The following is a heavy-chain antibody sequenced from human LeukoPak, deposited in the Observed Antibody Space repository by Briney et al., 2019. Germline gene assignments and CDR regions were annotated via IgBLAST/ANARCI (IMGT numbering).Heavy chain of an antibody. CDR1: GFTVSNVW. Sequence: GGSLRLSCAASGFTVSNVWMTWVRQASGKGLEWVGRIREKTDGGTTDYAAPVKGRFTISRDDSKNTLYLQMNSLKTEDTAVYYCTSTLGYWGQGTLSPSPQ. CDR2: IREKTDGGTT. CDR3: TSTLGY. D-gene: IGHD3-16*01. J-gene: IGHJ4*02. V-gene: IGHV3-15*01.